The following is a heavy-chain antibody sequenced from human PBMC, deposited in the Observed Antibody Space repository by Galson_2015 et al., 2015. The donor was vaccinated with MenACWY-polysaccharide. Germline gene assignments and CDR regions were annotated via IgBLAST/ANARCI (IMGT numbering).Heavy chain of an antibody. CDR3: ARDKRPLVLVPVINWFDP. V-gene: IGHV1-18*01. CDR2: ITTYNGDT. J-gene: IGHJ5*02. D-gene: IGHD6-13*01. Sequence: SVKISCKASGFTFTDYGINWVRQAPGQGLEWMGNITTYNGDTNYAQKFQGRVTMTADTSTNTAYMELTNLKSDDTAGYYCARDKRPLVLVPVINWFDPWGQGTLVTVSS. CDR1: GFTFTDYG.